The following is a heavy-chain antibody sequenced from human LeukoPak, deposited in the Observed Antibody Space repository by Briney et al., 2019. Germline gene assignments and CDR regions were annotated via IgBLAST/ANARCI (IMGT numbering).Heavy chain of an antibody. D-gene: IGHD2-15*01. V-gene: IGHV4-4*02. CDR1: GGSISNTNW. J-gene: IGHJ1*01. Sequence: PSGTLSLTCGVSGGSISNTNWWTWVRQPPGKGLEWIGEVNLQGSTNYNPSLKSRVTISVDTSKNQFSLELRSVTAADTAVYYCARDGGYAPGWFQHWGQGTLVTVSS. CDR3: ARDGGYAPGWFQH. CDR2: VNLQGST.